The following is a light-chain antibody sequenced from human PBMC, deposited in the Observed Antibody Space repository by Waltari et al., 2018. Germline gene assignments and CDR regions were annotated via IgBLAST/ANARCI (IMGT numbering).Light chain of an antibody. CDR2: SNN. CDR3: ATWDDRLTGVV. J-gene: IGLJ2*01. V-gene: IGLV1-44*01. Sequence: QSVLTQPPAASGTPGQRATISGSGSNSNMGSNTVTWYQQVPATAPKLLIYSNNYRPSGVPDRFSGSKSGTSASLAISGLQSEDEADYYCATWDDRLTGVVFGGGTKVTVL. CDR1: NSNMGSNT.